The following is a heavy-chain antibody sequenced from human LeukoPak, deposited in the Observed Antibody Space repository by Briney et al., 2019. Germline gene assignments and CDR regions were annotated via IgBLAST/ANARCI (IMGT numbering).Heavy chain of an antibody. J-gene: IGHJ4*02. CDR2: INSVGSST. CDR1: GFTFSSYW. D-gene: IGHD6-13*01. Sequence: GGSLRLSCAASGFTFSSYWMHWVRQAPGKGLVWVSRINSVGSSTSYADSVKGRFTISRDNAKNTLYLQMNSLRAEDTAVYYCASPPYSSSWYYFDYWGQGTLVTVSS. CDR3: ASPPYSSSWYYFDY. V-gene: IGHV3-74*01.